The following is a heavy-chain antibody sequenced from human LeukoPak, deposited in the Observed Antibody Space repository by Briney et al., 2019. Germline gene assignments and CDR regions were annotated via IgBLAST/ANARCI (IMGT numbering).Heavy chain of an antibody. D-gene: IGHD6-13*01. CDR3: AGGSSWYRGIDY. Sequence: GGSLRLSCAASGFTFSSYAMYWVRQAPGKGLEYVSAISTNGGSTYYANSVKGRFTISRDNSKNTLYLQKGSLRAEDMAVYYCAGGSSWYRGIDYWGQGTLVTVSS. CDR1: GFTFSSYA. J-gene: IGHJ4*02. V-gene: IGHV3-64*01. CDR2: ISTNGGST.